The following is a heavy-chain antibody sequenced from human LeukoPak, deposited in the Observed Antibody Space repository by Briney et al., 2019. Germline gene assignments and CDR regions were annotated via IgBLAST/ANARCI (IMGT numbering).Heavy chain of an antibody. J-gene: IGHJ4*02. V-gene: IGHV3-30*03. CDR1: GFTFSSYS. CDR2: ISHDGSNK. CDR3: ARDKDTGSSNPRSYFFDY. Sequence: GGSLRLSCAASGFTFSSYSMNWVRQAPGKGLEWVAVISHDGSNKYYADSVKGRFSISRDNSKNTLYLQMNSLRAEDTAVYYCARDKDTGSSNPRSYFFDYWGQGTLVTVSS. D-gene: IGHD1-26*01.